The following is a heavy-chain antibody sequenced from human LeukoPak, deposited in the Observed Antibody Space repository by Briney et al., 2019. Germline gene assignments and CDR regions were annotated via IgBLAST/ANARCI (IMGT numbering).Heavy chain of an antibody. Sequence: PGGSLRLSCAASGFTFSSSGMGWVRQAPGKGPECVSPITGSGGSTSYTDSVKGRFTISRDNSKNTLYLQMNSLRAEDTAVYYCARGRNTGRQFYFDYWGQGTLVTVAS. J-gene: IGHJ4*02. V-gene: IGHV3-23*01. CDR1: GFTFSSSG. CDR2: ITGSGGST. D-gene: IGHD5-18*01. CDR3: ARGRNTGRQFYFDY.